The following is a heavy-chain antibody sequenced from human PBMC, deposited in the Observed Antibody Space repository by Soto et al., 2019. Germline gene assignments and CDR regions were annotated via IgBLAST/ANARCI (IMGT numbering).Heavy chain of an antibody. CDR2: TSYDGSKK. D-gene: IGHD6-19*01. CDR3: VRDRVVAGIGEVDY. Sequence: QVQLEESGGGVVQPGGSLRLSCAASGFTFSSHAMHWVRQAPGKGLEWVAVTSYDGSKKYYADSVKGRFTISRDNFKNTLHLQMDSLRPEDTAVYHCVRDRVVAGIGEVDYWGQGTLVTVSS. V-gene: IGHV3-30-3*01. CDR1: GFTFSSHA. J-gene: IGHJ4*02.